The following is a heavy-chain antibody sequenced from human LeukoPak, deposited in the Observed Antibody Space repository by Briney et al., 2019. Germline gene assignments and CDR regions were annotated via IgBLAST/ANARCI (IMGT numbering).Heavy chain of an antibody. D-gene: IGHD5-18*01. CDR2: IYYSGST. V-gene: IGHV4-39*07. J-gene: IGHJ5*02. Sequence: PSETLSLTCTVSGGSISSSSYYWGWIRQPPGKGLEWIGSIYYSGSTYYNPSLKSRVTISVDTSKNQFSLKLSSVTAADTAVYYCARGRRPNSSDSYGSVWFDPWGQGTLVTVSS. CDR1: GGSISSSSYY. CDR3: ARGRRPNSSDSYGSVWFDP.